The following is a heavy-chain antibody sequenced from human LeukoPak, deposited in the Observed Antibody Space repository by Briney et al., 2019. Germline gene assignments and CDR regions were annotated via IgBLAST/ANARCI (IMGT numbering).Heavy chain of an antibody. D-gene: IGHD2-2*01. CDR2: INPSGGST. CDR1: GYTFTSYY. J-gene: IGHJ6*04. Sequence: ASVKVSCKASGYTFTSYYMRWVRQAPGQGLEWMGIINPSGGSTSYAQKFQGRVTMTRDTSTSTVYMELSSLRSEDTAVYYCARDEVGYCSSTSCRPYYYYYGMDVWGKGTTVTVSS. CDR3: ARDEVGYCSSTSCRPYYYYYGMDV. V-gene: IGHV1-46*01.